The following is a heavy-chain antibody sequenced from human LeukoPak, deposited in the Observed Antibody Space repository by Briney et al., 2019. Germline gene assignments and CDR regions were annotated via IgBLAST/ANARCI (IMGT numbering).Heavy chain of an antibody. CDR1: GGTFSSYA. D-gene: IGHD3-22*01. Sequence: SVKVSCKASGGTFSSYAISWVRQAPGHGLEWMGRIIPILGIANYAQKFQGRVTITADKSTSTAYMELSSLRSEDTAVYYCASPYYYDSSGYETGDYWGQGTLVTVSS. J-gene: IGHJ4*02. CDR3: ASPYYYDSSGYETGDY. V-gene: IGHV1-69*04. CDR2: IIPILGIA.